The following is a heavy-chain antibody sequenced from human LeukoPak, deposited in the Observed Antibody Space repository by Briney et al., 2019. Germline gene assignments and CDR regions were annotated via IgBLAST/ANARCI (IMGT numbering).Heavy chain of an antibody. Sequence: ASVKVSCKASGGTFSSYAISWVRQPPGQGLEWMGRIIPIFGIANYAQKFQGRVTITADKSTSTAYMELSSLRSEDTAVYYCARAGDDSSGYYYYDYWGQGTLVTVSS. CDR2: IIPIFGIA. V-gene: IGHV1-69*04. CDR3: ARAGDDSSGYYYYDY. D-gene: IGHD3-22*01. CDR1: GGTFSSYA. J-gene: IGHJ4*02.